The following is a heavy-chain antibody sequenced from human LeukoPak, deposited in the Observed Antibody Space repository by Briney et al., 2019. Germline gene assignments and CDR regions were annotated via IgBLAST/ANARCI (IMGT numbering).Heavy chain of an antibody. CDR1: GFTFSSYS. V-gene: IGHV3-21*01. D-gene: IGHD2-2*01. Sequence: GGSLRLSCAASGFTFSSYSMNWVRQTPGKGLEWVLSSSSSSSYIYYADSVKGRFTISRDNAKNSLYLQMNSLRAEDTAVYYCARDTGYCSSTSCYREGGGATFFDYWGQGALVTVSS. CDR3: ARDTGYCSSTSCYREGGGATFFDY. CDR2: SSSSSSYI. J-gene: IGHJ4*02.